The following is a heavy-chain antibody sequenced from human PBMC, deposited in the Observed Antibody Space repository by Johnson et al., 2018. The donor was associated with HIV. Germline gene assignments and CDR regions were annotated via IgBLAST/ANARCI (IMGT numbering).Heavy chain of an antibody. J-gene: IGHJ3*02. CDR3: ARRRSYSSSWEPPDDAFDI. CDR2: ISFDGNLK. CDR1: GLSFSNLG. Sequence: QVQLVESGGGVVQPGKSLTLSCVSSGLSFSNLGIHWVRQAPGKRPEWVAVISFDGNLKKYADSVKGRFTISRDNSKNTLYLQMNSLRAEDTAVYYCARRRSYSSSWEPPDDAFDIWGQGTMVTVSS. V-gene: IGHV3-33*08. D-gene: IGHD6-13*01.